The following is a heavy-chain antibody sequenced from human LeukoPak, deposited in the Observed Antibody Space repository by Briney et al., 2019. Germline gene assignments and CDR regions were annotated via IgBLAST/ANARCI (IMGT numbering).Heavy chain of an antibody. Sequence: GGSLRLSCAASGFTFSTYSMNWVRQAPGKGLEWVSSISSSSSYIYYADSVKGRFTISRDNAKNSLYLQMNSLRAEDTAVYYCARGPRNSSSYQYFQHWGQGTLDTVSS. CDR1: GFTFSTYS. CDR3: ARGPRNSSSYQYFQH. D-gene: IGHD6-13*01. V-gene: IGHV3-21*01. CDR2: ISSSSSYI. J-gene: IGHJ1*01.